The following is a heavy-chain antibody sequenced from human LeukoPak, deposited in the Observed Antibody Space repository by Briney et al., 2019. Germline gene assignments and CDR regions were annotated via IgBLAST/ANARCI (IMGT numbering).Heavy chain of an antibody. Sequence: SETLSLTCAVSGGSISSGGYSWSWIRQPPGKGLEWIGEINHSGSTNYNPSLKSRVTISVDTSKNQFSLKLSSVTAADTAVYYCARGGSQTAIYDYFDYWGQGTLVTVSS. J-gene: IGHJ4*02. D-gene: IGHD2-21*02. CDR3: ARGGSQTAIYDYFDY. CDR1: GGSISSGGYS. V-gene: IGHV4-30-2*01. CDR2: INHSGST.